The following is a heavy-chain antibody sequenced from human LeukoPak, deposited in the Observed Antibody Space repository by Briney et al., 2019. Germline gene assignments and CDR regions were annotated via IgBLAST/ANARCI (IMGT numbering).Heavy chain of an antibody. J-gene: IGHJ3*02. CDR3: AKGRYNSDYFEELGAFDI. CDR1: GFTFRSYD. V-gene: IGHV3-23*01. Sequence: SGGSLRLSCAASGFTFRSYDMNWVRQAPGKGLEWVSGMSRTGGTTYYADTVKGRFTITRDNANNTLYLQLTSLRAEDTAIYYCAKGRYNSDYFEELGAFDIWGQGTMVTVSS. CDR2: MSRTGGTT. D-gene: IGHD3-22*01.